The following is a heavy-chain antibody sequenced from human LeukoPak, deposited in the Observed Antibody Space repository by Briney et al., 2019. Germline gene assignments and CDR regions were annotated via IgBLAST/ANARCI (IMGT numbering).Heavy chain of an antibody. J-gene: IGHJ4*02. CDR3: ARGSGDY. CDR1: GGSFSGYY. Sequence: SSETLSLTCAVYGGSFSGYYWSWIRQPPGKGLEWIGEISHSGSTNYNPSLKSRVTISVDTSKNQFSLKLSSVTAADTAVYYCARGSGDYWGQGTLVTVSS. CDR2: ISHSGST. V-gene: IGHV4-34*01.